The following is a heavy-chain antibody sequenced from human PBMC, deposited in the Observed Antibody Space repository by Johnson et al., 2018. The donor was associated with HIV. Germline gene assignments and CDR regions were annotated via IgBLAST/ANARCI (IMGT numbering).Heavy chain of an antibody. CDR3: ARDGPRRDAYDI. CDR1: GFTFSSYW. CDR2: IKKDGSDK. V-gene: IGHV3-7*01. Sequence: VQLVESGGDLVQPGGSLRLSCVASGFTFSSYWMSWVRQAPGKGLEWVANIKKDGSDKYYVDSVKGRFTISRDNAKNSLYLQINGLRAEDMAVYYCARDGPRRDAYDIWGQGTMVTVSS. J-gene: IGHJ3*02.